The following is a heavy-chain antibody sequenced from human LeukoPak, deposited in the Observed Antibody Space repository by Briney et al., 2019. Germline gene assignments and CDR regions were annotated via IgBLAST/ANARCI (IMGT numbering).Heavy chain of an antibody. D-gene: IGHD4-11*01. J-gene: IGHJ4*02. Sequence: ASVKVSCKASGYTFTSYDINWVREATGQGLEWMGWMNPISGNTGCAQKFQGRVIMTRNTSISTAYMELSSLRSEDTAVYYCARGRVNYGYWGQGTLVTVSS. CDR2: MNPISGNT. CDR3: ARGRVNYGY. V-gene: IGHV1-8*01. CDR1: GYTFTSYD.